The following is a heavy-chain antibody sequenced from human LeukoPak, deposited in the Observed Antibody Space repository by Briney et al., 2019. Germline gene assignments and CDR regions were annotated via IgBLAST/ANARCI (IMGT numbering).Heavy chain of an antibody. J-gene: IGHJ4*02. CDR3: ARGDYETHGYQTR. CDR1: GYTFTSYG. Sequence: GASVKVSCKASGYTFTSYGISWVRQAPGQGLEWMGWINTNTGNPTYAQGFTGRFVFSLDTSVSTAYLQISSLKADDTAMYYCARGDYETHGYQTRWGQGTLVTVS. CDR2: INTNTGNP. V-gene: IGHV7-4-1*02. D-gene: IGHD3-22*01.